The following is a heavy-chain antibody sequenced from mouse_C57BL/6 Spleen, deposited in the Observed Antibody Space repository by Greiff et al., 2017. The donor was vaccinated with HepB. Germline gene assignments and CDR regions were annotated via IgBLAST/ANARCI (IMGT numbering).Heavy chain of an antibody. J-gene: IGHJ2*01. V-gene: IGHV1-72*01. Sequence: VQLQQSGAELVKPGASVKLSCKASGYTFTSYWMHWVKQRPGRGLEWTGRIDPNSGGTKYNEKFKSKATLTVDKPSSPAYMQLSSLNSEDSAVYYCARSDYYGSSLYYVDYWGQGTTLTGAS. CDR1: GYTFTSYW. CDR3: ARSDYYGSSLYYVDY. CDR2: IDPNSGGT. D-gene: IGHD1-1*01.